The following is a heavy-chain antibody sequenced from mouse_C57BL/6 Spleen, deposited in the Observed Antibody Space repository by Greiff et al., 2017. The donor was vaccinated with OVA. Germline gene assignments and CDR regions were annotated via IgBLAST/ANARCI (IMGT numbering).Heavy chain of an antibody. CDR1: GYSITSGYY. CDR3: AREGGNHYFDY. J-gene: IGHJ2*01. V-gene: IGHV3-6*01. Sequence: EVKLQESGPGLVKPSQSLSLTCSVTGYSITSGYYWTWIRQFPGNKLEWMGYISYDGSNNYNPSLKNRISITRDTSKNQFFLKLNSVTTEDTATYYCAREGGNHYFDYWGQGTTLTVSS. CDR2: ISYDGSN. D-gene: IGHD1-1*02.